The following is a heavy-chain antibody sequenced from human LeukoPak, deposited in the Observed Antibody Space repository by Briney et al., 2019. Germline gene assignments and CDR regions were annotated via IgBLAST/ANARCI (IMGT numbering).Heavy chain of an antibody. V-gene: IGHV4-59*01. CDR1: GGSMSSYY. CDR2: IHHSGST. J-gene: IGHJ1*01. Sequence: SETLSLTCTVSGGSMSSYYWSWVRQPPGKGLEWIGNIHHSGSTNYHPSLKSRVTMSIDTPKNLFSLNLSSVTAADTAVYYCAAWVWTVSSVEYFENWGQGTPVTVSS. CDR3: AAWVWTVSSVEYFEN. D-gene: IGHD3/OR15-3a*01.